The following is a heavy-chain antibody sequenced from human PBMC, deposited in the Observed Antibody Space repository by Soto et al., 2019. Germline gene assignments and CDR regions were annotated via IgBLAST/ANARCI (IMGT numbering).Heavy chain of an antibody. CDR3: ARTAGGRVRGALDI. V-gene: IGHV3-30-3*01. D-gene: IGHD6-13*01. CDR1: GFTFSSYG. CDR2: IPTTENKK. J-gene: IGHJ3*02. Sequence: QVHLAESGGGVVQPGTSLRLSCVASGFTFSSYGMHWVRQAPGKGLECVAVIPTTENKKYYADSVTSRFTISRDNSQKTLFLQMDSLMSEDTAMYYCARTAGGRVRGALDIWGPGTMVTVS.